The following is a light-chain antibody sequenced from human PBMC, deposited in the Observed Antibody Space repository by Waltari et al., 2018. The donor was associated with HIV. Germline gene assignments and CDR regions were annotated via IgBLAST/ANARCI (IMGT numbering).Light chain of an antibody. J-gene: IGLJ2*01. Sequence: QSALTQPASVSGLPGQSITISCTGDDNDFDVYNFVSWYQQHPGTLPRLIFYDVDSPASGIPARFSGSRSGHTASLNISGLRAEDEADYYCALFTDDSTLLFGGGTKVTVL. CDR1: DNDFDVYNF. CDR3: ALFTDDSTLL. CDR2: DVD. V-gene: IGLV2-14*03.